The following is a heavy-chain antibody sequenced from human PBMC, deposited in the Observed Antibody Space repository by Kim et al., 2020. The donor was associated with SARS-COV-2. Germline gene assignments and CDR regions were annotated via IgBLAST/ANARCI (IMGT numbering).Heavy chain of an antibody. Sequence: GGSLRLSCAASGFTFSTYGMHWVRQAPGKGLEWVSAIGAGGRAYYADSVKGRFTISRDNSKNTLYLQMNNLRAEDTAIYYCAKPAYGSGSYGDWGQGTLVIVSS. CDR2: IGAGGRA. D-gene: IGHD3-10*01. J-gene: IGHJ4*02. V-gene: IGHV3-23*01. CDR1: GFTFSTYG. CDR3: AKPAYGSGSYGD.